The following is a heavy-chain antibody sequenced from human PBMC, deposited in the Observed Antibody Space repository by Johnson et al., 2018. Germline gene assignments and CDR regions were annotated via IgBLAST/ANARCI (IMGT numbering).Heavy chain of an antibody. CDR3: AKGRSYSVAEYFHH. CDR2: ISWKSVSV. D-gene: IGHD2-21*01. CDR1: GFTFEDYA. J-gene: IGHJ1*01. V-gene: IGHV3-9*01. Sequence: VQLVESGGGLVQPGRSLRLSCVTSGFTFEDYAMHWVRQSPGKGLEWVSTISWKSVSVYYGDSVEGRFTISRDNAKNSLYPQMDSLRVEDTALYYCAKGRSYSVAEYFHHWGQGTLVTVSS.